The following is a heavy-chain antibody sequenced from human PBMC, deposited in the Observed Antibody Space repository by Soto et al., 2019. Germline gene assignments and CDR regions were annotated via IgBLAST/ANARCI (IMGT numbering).Heavy chain of an antibody. Sequence: GASVKVSCKASGYTFTSYYMHWVRQAPGQGLEWMGIINPSGGSTSYAQKFQGRVTMTRDTSTSTIYMELSSLRSEDTAVYYCARAIAVAPSDYWGQGTLVTVSS. V-gene: IGHV1-46*01. CDR3: ARAIAVAPSDY. CDR1: GYTFTSYY. J-gene: IGHJ4*02. D-gene: IGHD6-19*01. CDR2: INPSGGST.